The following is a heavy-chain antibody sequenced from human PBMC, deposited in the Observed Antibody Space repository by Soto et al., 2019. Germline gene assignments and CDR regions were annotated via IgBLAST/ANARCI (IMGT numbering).Heavy chain of an antibody. Sequence: SETLSLTCTVSGGSMSSYYWTWIRQPAGKGLEWIGEIYHSGSTNYNPSLKSRVTISVDKSKNQFSLKLSSVTAADTAVYYCARDGSSETFDYWGQGTLVTVS. D-gene: IGHD6-6*01. CDR2: IYHSGST. J-gene: IGHJ4*02. CDR1: GGSMSSYY. CDR3: ARDGSSETFDY. V-gene: IGHV4-59*12.